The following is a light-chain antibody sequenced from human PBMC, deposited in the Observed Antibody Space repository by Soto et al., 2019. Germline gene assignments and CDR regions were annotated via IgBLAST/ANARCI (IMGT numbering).Light chain of an antibody. CDR1: QSVRSSY. V-gene: IGKV3-15*01. CDR3: QQYNNWPRT. CDR2: GAS. Sequence: EIVLTQSPGTLSLSPGERATLNCRASQSVRSSYLAWYQQKPGQAPRLLIYGASTRATGIPARFSGSGSGTEFTLTISSLQSEDFGVYYCQQYNNWPRTFGQGTKVDIK. J-gene: IGKJ1*01.